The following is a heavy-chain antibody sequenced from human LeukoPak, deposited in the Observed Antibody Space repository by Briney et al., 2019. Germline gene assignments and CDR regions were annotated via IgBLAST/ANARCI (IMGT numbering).Heavy chain of an antibody. Sequence: GGSLRLSCAASGFTFSSYWMSWVRQAPGEGLEWVANIKQDGSEKYYVDSVKGRFTISRDNAKNSLYLQMNSLRAEDTAVYYCARDAPVLGVRGAALWGQGTLVTVSS. CDR2: IKQDGSEK. CDR3: ARDAPVLGVRGAAL. J-gene: IGHJ4*02. D-gene: IGHD3-10*01. V-gene: IGHV3-7*03. CDR1: GFTFSSYW.